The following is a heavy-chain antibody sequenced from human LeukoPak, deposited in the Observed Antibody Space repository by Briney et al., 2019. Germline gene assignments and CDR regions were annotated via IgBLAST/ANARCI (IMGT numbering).Heavy chain of an antibody. CDR1: CGSFSGYY. J-gene: IGHJ6*03. Sequence: SETLYLTCAVYCGSFSGYYWSWIRQPPGKGLEWIGEINHSGSTNYNPSLKSRVTISVDTSKNQFSLKLSSVTAADTAVYYCARGRKRLIVVVPAANMDVWGKGTTVTVSS. D-gene: IGHD2-2*01. CDR3: ARGRKRLIVVVPAANMDV. CDR2: INHSGST. V-gene: IGHV4-34*01.